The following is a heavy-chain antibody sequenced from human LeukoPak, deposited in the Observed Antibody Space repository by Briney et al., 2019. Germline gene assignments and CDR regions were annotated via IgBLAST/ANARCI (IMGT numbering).Heavy chain of an antibody. CDR2: TYYRSKWYN. J-gene: IGHJ4*02. CDR3: ARSAAGAVDY. Sequence: SQTLSLTCAISGDSVSSTSDAWNWIRQSPWRGLEWLGRTYYRSKWYNEYAASVKGRITINPDTSKNQFSLQLNSVTAEDPAVYYCARSAAGAVDYWGQGTLVTVSS. D-gene: IGHD6-13*01. CDR1: GDSVSSTSDA. V-gene: IGHV6-1*01.